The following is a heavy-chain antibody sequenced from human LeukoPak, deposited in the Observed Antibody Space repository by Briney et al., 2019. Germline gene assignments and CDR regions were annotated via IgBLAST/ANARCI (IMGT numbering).Heavy chain of an antibody. CDR3: ARGSIAAADWDYYYGMDV. Sequence: SQTLSLTCVISGDSVSSNSAAWNWIRQSPSRGLEWLGRTYYRSKWYNDYAVSVKSRITINPDTSKNQFSLQLNSVTPEDTAVYYCARGSIAAADWDYYYGMDVWGQGTTVTVSS. V-gene: IGHV6-1*01. J-gene: IGHJ6*02. CDR1: GDSVSSNSAA. D-gene: IGHD6-13*01. CDR2: TYYRSKWYN.